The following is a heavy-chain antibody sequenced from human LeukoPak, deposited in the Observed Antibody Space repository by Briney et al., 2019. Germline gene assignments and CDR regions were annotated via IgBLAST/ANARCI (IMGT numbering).Heavy chain of an antibody. V-gene: IGHV1-8*01. J-gene: IGHJ6*03. CDR2: INPNSGNA. CDR1: GYTFSDYD. Sequence: VSVKVSCKASGYTFSDYDINWVRQATGQGLEWMGWINPNSGNAGYAQKFQSRVTMTRNTSISTAYMELSSLRSEDTAVYYCARALAWGGSSYSYYYMDVWDKGTTVTVSS. CDR3: ARALAWGGSSYSYYYMDV. D-gene: IGHD1-26*01.